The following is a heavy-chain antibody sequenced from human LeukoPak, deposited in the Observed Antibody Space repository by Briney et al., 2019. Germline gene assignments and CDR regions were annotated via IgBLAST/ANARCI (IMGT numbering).Heavy chain of an antibody. V-gene: IGHV1-69*13. CDR3: TTAPLNYYEESGHNPNWFDA. CDR1: GGIFHSFS. CDR2: VTPFFVSS. Sequence: VASVKVSCKASGGIFHSFSVHWVRQAPGQGLEWMGGVTPFFVSSIYAHEFQGRVTITADDSTSTAYMELNSLRSDDTALYYCTTAPLNYYEESGHNPNWFDAWGQGTLVTVSS. D-gene: IGHD3-22*01. J-gene: IGHJ5*02.